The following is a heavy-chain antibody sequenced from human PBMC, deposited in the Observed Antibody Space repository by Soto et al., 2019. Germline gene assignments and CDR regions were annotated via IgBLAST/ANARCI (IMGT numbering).Heavy chain of an antibody. CDR2: IYYSGST. V-gene: IGHV4-39*02. Sequence: PSETLSLTCTVSGGSISSSSYYWGWIRQPPGKGLEWIGSIYYSGSTYYNPSLKSRVTISVDTSKNQFSLKLSSVTAADTAVYYCARDSPRYSGSYPPDYWGQGTLVTVSS. CDR3: ARDSPRYSGSYPPDY. CDR1: GGSISSSSYY. J-gene: IGHJ4*02. D-gene: IGHD1-26*01.